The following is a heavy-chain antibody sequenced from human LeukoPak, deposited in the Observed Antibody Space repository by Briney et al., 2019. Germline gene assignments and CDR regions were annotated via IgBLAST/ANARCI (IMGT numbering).Heavy chain of an antibody. V-gene: IGHV1-8*01. CDR2: MNPNSGNT. J-gene: IGHJ4*02. Sequence: GASVKVSCKASGYTFTSYDINWVRQATGQGLEWMGWMNPNSGNTGYAQKFQGRVTMTRDTSISTAYMELSRLRSDDTAVYYCARDYYDSSGYYYHPLGYWGQGTLVTVSS. D-gene: IGHD3-22*01. CDR1: GYTFTSYD. CDR3: ARDYYDSSGYYYHPLGY.